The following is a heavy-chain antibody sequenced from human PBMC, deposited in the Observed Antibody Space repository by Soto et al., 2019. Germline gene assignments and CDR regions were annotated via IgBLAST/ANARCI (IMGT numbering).Heavy chain of an antibody. V-gene: IGHV4-39*01. Sequence: PSETLSLTCSVSGGSIGISNYQWGWIRQPPGKELEWIASIYYTGNTYYNPSLKSRVTMSIETSKNQFSLKLSSVTAADTAVYYCVRHAQWIIRAYWGQGSLVTVSS. D-gene: IGHD5-12*01. J-gene: IGHJ4*02. CDR2: IYYTGNT. CDR3: VRHAQWIIRAY. CDR1: GGSIGISNYQ.